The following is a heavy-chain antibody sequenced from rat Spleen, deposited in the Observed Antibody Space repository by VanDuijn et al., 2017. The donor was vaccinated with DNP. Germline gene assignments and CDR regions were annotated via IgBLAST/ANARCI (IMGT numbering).Heavy chain of an antibody. CDR1: GYTFTTYY. D-gene: IGHD1-11*01. CDR3: ATGVHGGYEDWFAY. J-gene: IGHJ3*01. V-gene: IGHV1-43*01. Sequence: QVQLRQSGAEPAKPGSSVKISCKASGYTFTTYYIGWIKQTTRQGLEYIGYINMGSGGTNYNEKFKGKATLTGGKSSSTAFMQLSSLTPDDSAVYYCATGVHGGYEDWFAYWGQGTLVTVSS. CDR2: INMGSGGT.